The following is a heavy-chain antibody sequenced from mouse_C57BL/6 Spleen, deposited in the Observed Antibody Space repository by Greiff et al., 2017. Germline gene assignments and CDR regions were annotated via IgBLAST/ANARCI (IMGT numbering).Heavy chain of an antibody. CDR1: GYTFTSYW. J-gene: IGHJ4*01. CDR3: ARGSTLMDY. V-gene: IGHV1-50*01. CDR2: IDPSDSYT. Sequence: VQLQQPGAELVKPGASVKLSCKASGYTFTSYWMQWVKQRPGQGLEWIGEIDPSDSYTNYNQKFKGKATLTVDTSSSTAYMQLSSLTSEDSAVYYCARGSTLMDYWGQGTSVTVSS. D-gene: IGHD5-1*01.